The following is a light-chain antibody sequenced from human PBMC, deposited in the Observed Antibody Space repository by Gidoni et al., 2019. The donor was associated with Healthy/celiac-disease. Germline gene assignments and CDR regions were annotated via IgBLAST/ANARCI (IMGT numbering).Light chain of an antibody. V-gene: IGKV3D-7*01. CDR1: QSVSSSY. CDR2: GAS. J-gene: IGKJ4*01. CDR3: QQDYNLPPLT. Sequence: EIVMTQSAATLSLSPGERATLSCRASQSVSSSYLSWYQQKPGQAPRLLIYGASTRATGIPARFSGSGSGTDFTLTISSLQPEDFAVYYCQQDYNLPPLTFGGGTKVEIK.